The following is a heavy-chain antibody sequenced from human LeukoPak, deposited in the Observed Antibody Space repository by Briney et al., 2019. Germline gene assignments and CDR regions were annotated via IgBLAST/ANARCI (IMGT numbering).Heavy chain of an antibody. CDR1: GFTFSSYG. D-gene: IGHD2-21*02. CDR3: ARVLGGDSRGYFDY. V-gene: IGHV3-33*08. J-gene: IGHJ4*02. CDR2: IWYDGSNT. Sequence: PGGSLRLSCAASGFTFSSYGMHWVRQAPGKGLEWVAAIWYDGSNTYYADSGKGRFTISRDNSKNTLYLQMNSLRAEDTAVYYCARVLGGDSRGYFDYWGQGTLVTVSS.